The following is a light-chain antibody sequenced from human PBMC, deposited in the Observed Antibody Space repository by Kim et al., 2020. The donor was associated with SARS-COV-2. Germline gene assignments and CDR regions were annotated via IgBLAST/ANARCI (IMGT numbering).Light chain of an antibody. CDR1: QAIINY. CDR2: GAS. Sequence: SASAGARVTITCQATQAIINYVNWYHQKPGKAPKLLIYGASHLQTGVPSRFSGSASGTDFTLTITSLQPEDIGTYYCQQYDNLPYSFGQGTKLEI. V-gene: IGKV1-33*01. CDR3: QQYDNLPYS. J-gene: IGKJ2*01.